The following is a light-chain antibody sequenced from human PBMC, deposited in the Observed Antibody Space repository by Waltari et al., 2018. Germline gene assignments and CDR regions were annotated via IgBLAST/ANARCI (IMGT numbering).Light chain of an antibody. CDR1: KLGDKN. Sequence: SYELAQPPSVSVSPGQTASTTCSGNKLGDKNICWYQQKPGRSPVLVIFQEDKRPSGIPERFSGSNSENTATLIISATQAMDEADYHCQAWDRSAGVFGGGTKLTVL. CDR3: QAWDRSAGV. J-gene: IGLJ2*01. V-gene: IGLV3-1*01. CDR2: QED.